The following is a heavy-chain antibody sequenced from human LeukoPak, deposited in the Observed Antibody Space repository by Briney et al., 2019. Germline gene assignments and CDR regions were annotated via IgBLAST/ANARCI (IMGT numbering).Heavy chain of an antibody. Sequence: SGGSLRLSCAASGFTFSSYGMHWVRQAPGKGLEWVAVISYDGSNKYYADSVKGRFTISRDNSKNTLYLQMNSLKTEDTGIYYCISHFPYFYGFDVWGKGTTVTVTS. J-gene: IGHJ6*04. D-gene: IGHD2/OR15-2a*01. CDR1: GFTFSSYG. V-gene: IGHV3-30*03. CDR2: ISYDGSNK. CDR3: ISHFPYFYGFDV.